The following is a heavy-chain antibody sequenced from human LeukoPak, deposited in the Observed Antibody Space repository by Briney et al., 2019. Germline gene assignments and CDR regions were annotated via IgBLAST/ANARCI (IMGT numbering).Heavy chain of an antibody. J-gene: IGHJ6*02. CDR2: IYYSGST. V-gene: IGHV4-59*01. Sequence: SETLSLTCTVSGGSISSYYWSWIRQPPGKGLEWIGYIYYSGSTSYNPSLKSRVTISVDTSKNQFSPKLSSVTAADTAVYYCARDNWNYGSSMDVWGQGATVTVSS. CDR1: GGSISSYY. CDR3: ARDNWNYGSSMDV. D-gene: IGHD1-7*01.